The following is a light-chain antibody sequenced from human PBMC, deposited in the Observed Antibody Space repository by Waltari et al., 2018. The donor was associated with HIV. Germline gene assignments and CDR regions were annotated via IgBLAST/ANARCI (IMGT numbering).Light chain of an antibody. CDR1: ESISTF. Sequence: DIQLTQSPSTLSVSVGDRVTITCRASESISTFLVWYQQKPGKAPRLLIFGASSLQNGVPSRFIGGGSGTDFTLTISSLQPDDFATYYCQHYKSSFRTFGQGTRVEMK. V-gene: IGKV1-5*03. CDR3: QHYKSSFRT. J-gene: IGKJ1*01. CDR2: GAS.